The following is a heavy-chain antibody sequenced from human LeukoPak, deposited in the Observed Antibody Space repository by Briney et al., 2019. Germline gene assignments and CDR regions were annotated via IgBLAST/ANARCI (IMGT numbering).Heavy chain of an antibody. CDR2: ISGSGGST. D-gene: IGHD3-22*01. CDR1: GFTFSSYA. Sequence: PGGSLRLSCAASGFTFSSYAMSWVRQAPGKGLEWVSAISGSGGSTYYADSVKGRFTISRDNSKNTLYLQMNSLRAEDTAVYYCSYYYDSSGYTAWGQGTLVTVSS. V-gene: IGHV3-23*01. J-gene: IGHJ4*02. CDR3: SYYYDSSGYTA.